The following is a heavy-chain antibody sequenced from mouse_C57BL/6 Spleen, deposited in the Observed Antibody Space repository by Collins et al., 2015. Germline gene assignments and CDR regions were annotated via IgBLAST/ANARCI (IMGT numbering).Heavy chain of an antibody. D-gene: IGHD1-1*01. CDR3: ASDLPYYGSSPFTY. CDR2: IDPANGNT. V-gene: IGHV14-3*01. Sequence: EVQLQQSVAELVRPGASVKLSCTASGSNIKNTYMHWVKQRPEQGLEWIGRIDPANGNTKYVPKFQGKATITADTSSNTAYLQLSSLTSEDTAIYYCASDLPYYGSSPFTYWGQGTLVTVSA. J-gene: IGHJ3*01. CDR1: GSNIKNTY.